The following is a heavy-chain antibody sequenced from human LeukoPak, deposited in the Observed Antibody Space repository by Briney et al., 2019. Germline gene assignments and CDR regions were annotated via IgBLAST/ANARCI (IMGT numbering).Heavy chain of an antibody. V-gene: IGHV4-4*09. CDR1: GGSISSYY. Sequence: SETLSLTCTVSGGSISSYYWSWIWQPPGKGLEWIGYIYTSGSTNYNPSPKSRVTISVDTSKNQFSLKLSSVTAADTAVYYCARGISWFDPWGQGTLVTVSS. D-gene: IGHD2-15*01. CDR2: IYTSGST. CDR3: ARGISWFDP. J-gene: IGHJ5*02.